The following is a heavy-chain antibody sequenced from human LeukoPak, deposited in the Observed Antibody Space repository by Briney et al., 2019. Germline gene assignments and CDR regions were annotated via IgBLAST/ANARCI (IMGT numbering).Heavy chain of an antibody. J-gene: IGHJ4*02. V-gene: IGHV4-34*01. D-gene: IGHD1-26*01. CDR1: GGSFSGYY. CDR2: IIHSGST. CDR3: ARGPVGPTIPIDY. Sequence: SETLSLTCAVYGGSFSGYYWSWIRQPPGKGLEWIGEIIHSGSTNYNPPLKSRVTISVDTSKNQVSLKLSSVTAADTAVYYCARGPVGPTIPIDYWGQGTLVTVSS.